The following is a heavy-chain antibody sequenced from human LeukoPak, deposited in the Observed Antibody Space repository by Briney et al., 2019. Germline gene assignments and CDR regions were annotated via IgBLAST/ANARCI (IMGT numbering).Heavy chain of an antibody. CDR1: GYTFTGNY. CDR3: ARDLRRGWSRDGYIPFDS. Sequence: GASVKVSCKASGYTFTGNYIHWRRQAPGQGLEWMGWINPDSGDTSYAQKFQGRVTMTRDTSISTAYMELNSLRSDDTAVYYCARDLRRGWSRDGYIPFDSWGQGTLVTVSS. V-gene: IGHV1-2*02. CDR2: INPDSGDT. D-gene: IGHD5-24*01. J-gene: IGHJ4*02.